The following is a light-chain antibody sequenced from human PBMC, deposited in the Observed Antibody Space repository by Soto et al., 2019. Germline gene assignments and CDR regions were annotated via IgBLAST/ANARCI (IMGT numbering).Light chain of an antibody. CDR2: GAT. V-gene: IGKV1-39*01. CDR3: QQSYSSPIT. CDR1: QNIATF. J-gene: IGKJ5*01. Sequence: DIQMTQSPSSLSASVGDKVTIACRASQNIATFLNWYQQRPGKAPKLLIYGATSLQTDVPSRISGSGSGTDFTLTIRSLQPEDSATYYCQQSYSSPITFGQGTRLEI.